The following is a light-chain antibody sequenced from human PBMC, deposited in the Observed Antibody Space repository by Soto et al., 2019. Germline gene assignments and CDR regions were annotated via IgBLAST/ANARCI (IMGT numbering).Light chain of an antibody. J-gene: IGLJ2*01. CDR1: KIGTKS. CDR3: QVWDSSTDQTVV. Sequence: SSELTQPPSVSVAPGQKARITCGGNKIGTKSVHWYQQKPGQAPVLVVFDDSDRPSGIPERFSGSNSGNTATLTISRVEAGDEADYYCQVWDSSTDQTVVFGGGTKLTVL. V-gene: IGLV3-21*02. CDR2: DDS.